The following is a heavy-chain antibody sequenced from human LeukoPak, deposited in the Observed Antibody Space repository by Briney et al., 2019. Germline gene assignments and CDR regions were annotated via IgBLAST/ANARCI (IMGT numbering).Heavy chain of an antibody. J-gene: IGHJ4*02. D-gene: IGHD6-25*01. V-gene: IGHV4-4*07. CDR3: GFSEGDF. CDR1: GDSLSSYY. Sequence: SETLSLTCTVSGDSLSSYYWSWIRQPAGKGLEWIGRIHPSGSTNYNPSLESRLTMSIDTSKNQFSLKLSSVTAADTAMYFCGFSEGDFWGQGALVTVSS. CDR2: IHPSGST.